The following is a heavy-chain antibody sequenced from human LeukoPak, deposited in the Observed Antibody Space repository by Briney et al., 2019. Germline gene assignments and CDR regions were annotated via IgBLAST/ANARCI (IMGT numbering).Heavy chain of an antibody. Sequence: GGSLRLSCAASGFTFSSYAMSWVRQAPGEGLEWVSSVTGSGSSTYYADSVKGRFTIFRDNSRNTLYLQMNSLRADDTAVYYCAKGIAAAMDYWGQGTLVTVSS. CDR2: VTGSGSST. CDR1: GFTFSSYA. J-gene: IGHJ4*02. D-gene: IGHD6-13*01. CDR3: AKGIAAAMDY. V-gene: IGHV3-23*01.